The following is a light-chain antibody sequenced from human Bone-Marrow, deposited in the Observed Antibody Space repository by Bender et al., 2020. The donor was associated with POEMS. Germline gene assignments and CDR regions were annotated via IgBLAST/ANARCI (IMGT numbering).Light chain of an antibody. CDR1: DSDVGRTYNL. CDR3: CSYSGVGF. Sequence: QSALTQPASVSESPGQSITISCTGSDSDVGRTYNLVSWYQKSPGTSPKLIIYEATKRPSGVSNRFSGSKSGNTASLTISGLQAEDEADYYCCSYSGVGFFGAGTKVTVL. CDR2: EAT. V-gene: IGLV2-23*01. J-gene: IGLJ1*01.